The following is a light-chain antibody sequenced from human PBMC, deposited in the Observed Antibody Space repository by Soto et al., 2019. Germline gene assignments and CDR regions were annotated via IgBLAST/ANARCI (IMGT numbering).Light chain of an antibody. CDR1: QSISSW. CDR3: QEYWSSSWT. V-gene: IGKV1-5*03. J-gene: IGKJ1*01. Sequence: DIQMTQSPSTLSASVGDRVSITCRASQSISSWLAWYQQKPGKAPKMLIYKASSLESGVPSRFRGSGSGTEFTLTISSLQPDDFAIYYCQEYWSSSWTFGQGTKVEIK. CDR2: KAS.